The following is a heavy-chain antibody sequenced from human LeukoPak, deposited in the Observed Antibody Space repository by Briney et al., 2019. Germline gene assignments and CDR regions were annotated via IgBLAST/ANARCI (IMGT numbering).Heavy chain of an antibody. V-gene: IGHV3-48*03. Sequence: GGSLRLSCAASGFIFSSYEMNWVRQAPGKGLEWVAYISSSGSTRYYADSVKGRFTISRDNAKNSLYLQMNSLRAEDTTVYYCARESGNRLARYFDLWGRGTLVTVSS. CDR3: ARESGNRLARYFDL. CDR2: ISSSGSTR. J-gene: IGHJ2*01. CDR1: GFIFSSYE. D-gene: IGHD4-23*01.